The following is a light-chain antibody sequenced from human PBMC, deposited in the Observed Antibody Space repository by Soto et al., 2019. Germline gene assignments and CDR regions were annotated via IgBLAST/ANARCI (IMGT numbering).Light chain of an antibody. V-gene: IGLV2-8*01. CDR1: SSDVGGYNY. CDR3: SPPAGSNNLV. J-gene: IGLJ2*01. Sequence: QSALTQPPSASGSPGQSVTISCTGTSSDVGGYNYVSWYQQHPGKAPKLMIYEVSKRPSGVPDRFSGAKSGNTASLTVSGLKADDEAADYCSPPAGSNNLVFGGGTKLTVL. CDR2: EVS.